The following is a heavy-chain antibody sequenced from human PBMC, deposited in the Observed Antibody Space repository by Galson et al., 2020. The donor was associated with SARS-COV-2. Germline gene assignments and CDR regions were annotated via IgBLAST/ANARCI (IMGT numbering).Heavy chain of an antibody. CDR2: ISIDSTYI. D-gene: IGHD5-12*01. Sequence: GGSLRPSCEASGCTFSAYAMDWVRQAPGKGLEWVSPISIDSTYIYYADSVKGRFTISRDNAKRTLYLQVNSLRAEDTAVYYCAGMSGNDVDYWGQGTLVTVSS. CDR1: GCTFSAYA. CDR3: AGMSGNDVDY. J-gene: IGHJ4*02. V-gene: IGHV3-21*01.